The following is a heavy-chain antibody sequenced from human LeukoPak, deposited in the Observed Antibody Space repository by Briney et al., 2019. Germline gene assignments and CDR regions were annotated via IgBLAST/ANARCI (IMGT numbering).Heavy chain of an antibody. CDR3: ARVPIGAFQWQWLVYFDY. CDR2: ISSSSNNI. CDR1: GFTLITHS. D-gene: IGHD6-19*01. J-gene: IGHJ4*02. Sequence: GGSLRLSCAASGFTLITHSMTWVRQAPGKGLEWVSSISSSSNNIYYADSVKGRFTISRDNAKNSLYLQMNSLRAEDTAVYYCARVPIGAFQWQWLVYFDYWGQGTLVTVSS. V-gene: IGHV3-21*04.